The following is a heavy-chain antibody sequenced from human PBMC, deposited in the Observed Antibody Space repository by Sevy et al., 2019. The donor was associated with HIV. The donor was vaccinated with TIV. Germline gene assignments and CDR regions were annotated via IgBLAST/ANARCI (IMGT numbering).Heavy chain of an antibody. V-gene: IGHV3-23*01. J-gene: IGHJ6*03. CDR2: ISGSGGST. CDR3: AKAYSSGWYYYYMDV. CDR1: GFTFSSYA. D-gene: IGHD6-19*01. Sequence: GGSLRLSCAASGFTFSSYAMSWVRQAPGKGLEWVSAISGSGGSTYYAYSVKGRFTISRDNSKNTLYLQMNSLRAEDTAVYYCAKAYSSGWYYYYMDVWGKGTTVTVSS.